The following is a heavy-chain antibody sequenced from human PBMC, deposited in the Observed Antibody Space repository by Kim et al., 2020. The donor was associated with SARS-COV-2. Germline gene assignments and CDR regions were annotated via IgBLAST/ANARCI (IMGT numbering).Heavy chain of an antibody. V-gene: IGHV3-23*01. Sequence: GGSLRLSCAASGFAVYRFAMNWVRQAPGKGLEWISAITNNNGKTYYQDSVKGRFTISRDESKNIVYLHMSSLRVEDTAVYYCAKDHQSPGWPTFGDWGQG. J-gene: IGHJ4*02. CDR1: GFAVYRFA. CDR2: ITNNNGKT. CDR3: AKDHQSPGWPTFGD. D-gene: IGHD6-19*01.